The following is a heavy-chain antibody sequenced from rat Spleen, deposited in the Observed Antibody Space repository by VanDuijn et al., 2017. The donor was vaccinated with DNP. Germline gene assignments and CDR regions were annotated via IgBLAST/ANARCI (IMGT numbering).Heavy chain of an antibody. V-gene: IGHV2-41*01. Sequence: QVQLKESGPGLVQPSQTLSLACTVSGFSLTDYHVHWVRQPPGKGLEWMGVIWKNGATRYNSALKSRLNFSKATSKSQVFLKLNSLQTEDTATYYCARDLIIRDTTSAMDVWGQGTSVTVSS. CDR1: GFSLTDYH. J-gene: IGHJ4*01. D-gene: IGHD4-3*01. CDR2: IWKNGAT. CDR3: ARDLIIRDTTSAMDV.